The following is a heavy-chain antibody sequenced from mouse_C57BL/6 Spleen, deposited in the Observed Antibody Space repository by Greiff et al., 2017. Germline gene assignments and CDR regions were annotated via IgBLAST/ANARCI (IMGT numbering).Heavy chain of an antibody. D-gene: IGHD1-3*01. CDR1: GYTFTSYW. CDR2: INPSSGNT. V-gene: IGHV1-7*01. Sequence: QVHVKQSGAELVKPGASVKLSCKASGYTFTSYWLHWVKQRHGQGLAWIGYINPSSGNTKYNQKFKDKATLTADKSSSTAYMQLSSLTYEDSAVYYCARGSSDYSRDYWGQGTSVTVSS. CDR3: ARGSSDYSRDY. J-gene: IGHJ4*01.